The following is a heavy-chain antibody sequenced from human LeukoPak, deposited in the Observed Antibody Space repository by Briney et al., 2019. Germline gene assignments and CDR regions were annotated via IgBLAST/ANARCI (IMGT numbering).Heavy chain of an antibody. D-gene: IGHD1-26*01. Sequence: PGGSLRLSCAASGFTFSSYSMNWVRQAPGKGLEWVSYISSSSSTIYYADSVKGRFTISRDNAKNSLYLQMNSLRAEDTAVYYCARGGWELLGHYFDYWGQGTLVTVSS. J-gene: IGHJ4*02. CDR2: ISSSSSTI. V-gene: IGHV3-48*01. CDR3: ARGGWELLGHYFDY. CDR1: GFTFSSYS.